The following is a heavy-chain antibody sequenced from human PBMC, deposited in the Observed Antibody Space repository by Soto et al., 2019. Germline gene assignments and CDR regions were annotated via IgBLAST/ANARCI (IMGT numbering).Heavy chain of an antibody. J-gene: IGHJ4*02. CDR1: GFTLSSYA. Sequence: GGSLRISFAASGFTLSSYAMSWVRQAPGKVLELVSAISGSGGSTYYADSVKGRFKISRDNSKNTLYLQMNSLRAEDTAVYYCAKDKDYYNSSAVDYWGQGNLVPVSS. D-gene: IGHD3-22*01. CDR2: ISGSGGST. V-gene: IGHV3-23*01. CDR3: AKDKDYYNSSAVDY.